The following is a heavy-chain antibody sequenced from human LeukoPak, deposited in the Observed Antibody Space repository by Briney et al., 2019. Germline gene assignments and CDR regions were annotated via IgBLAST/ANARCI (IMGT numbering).Heavy chain of an antibody. J-gene: IGHJ4*02. D-gene: IGHD6-19*01. CDR3: AREDIRLDYFDY. CDR1: GFTFSNYG. V-gene: IGHV3-33*01. CDR2: IWYDGSNK. Sequence: PGRSLRLSCAASGFTFSNYGMHWVRQAPGKGLEWVAAIWYDGSNKYYADSVEGRFTISRDNSKNTLYLQMNSLRAEDTAVYYCAREDIRLDYFDYWGQGTLVTVSS.